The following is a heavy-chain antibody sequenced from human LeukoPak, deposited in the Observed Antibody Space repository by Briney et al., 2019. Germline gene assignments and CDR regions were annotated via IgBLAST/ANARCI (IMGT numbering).Heavy chain of an antibody. CDR2: ITTTSRYI. D-gene: IGHD3-22*01. Sequence: GGSLRLSCAASQFTFSSYSLNWVRQAPGKGLEWVPSITTTSRYIYYADSVKGRFTISRDNAKSSLYLQMNSLRAEDTAVCYCARDYSPPHYYDSSGYFDSWGQGTLVTVSS. CDR1: QFTFSSYS. CDR3: ARDYSPPHYYDSSGYFDS. J-gene: IGHJ4*02. V-gene: IGHV3-21*01.